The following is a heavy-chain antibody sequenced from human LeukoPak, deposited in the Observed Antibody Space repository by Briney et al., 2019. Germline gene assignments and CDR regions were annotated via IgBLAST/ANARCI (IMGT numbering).Heavy chain of an antibody. V-gene: IGHV6-1*01. D-gene: IGHD3-9*01. Sequence: SQTLSLTCAISGDSVSSNNAAWSWVRQSPSRGLEWLGRTYYRSKWYNDYAVSVNSRITINADTSKNQFSLQLNSVTPEDTAVYYCARGRYFDFLDPWGQGTLVTVSS. CDR1: GDSVSSNNAA. J-gene: IGHJ5*02. CDR2: TYYRSKWYN. CDR3: ARGRYFDFLDP.